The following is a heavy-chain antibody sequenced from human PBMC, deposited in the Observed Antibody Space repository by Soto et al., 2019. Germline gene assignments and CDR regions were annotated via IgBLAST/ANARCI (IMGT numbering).Heavy chain of an antibody. J-gene: IGHJ3*02. Sequence: GASVNVSCKASGYTFTSYDINWVRQATGQGLEWMGWMNPNSGNTGYAQKFQGRVTMTRNTSISTAYMELSSLRSEDTAVYYCAREIFSNCPDAFDIWGEGTMVTVSS. V-gene: IGHV1-8*01. CDR1: GYTFTSYD. CDR2: MNPNSGNT. CDR3: AREIFSNCPDAFDI. D-gene: IGHD3-3*02.